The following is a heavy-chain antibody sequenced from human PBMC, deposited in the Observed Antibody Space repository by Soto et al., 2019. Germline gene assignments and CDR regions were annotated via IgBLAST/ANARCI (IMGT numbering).Heavy chain of an antibody. J-gene: IGHJ3*02. V-gene: IGHV1-18*01. Sequence: QVQLVQSGAEVKKPGASVKVSCKASGYTFTSYGISWVRQAPGQGLEWMGWISAYNGNTNYAQKLQGRVTMTTETATSTGYRELRSLRSDDTAVYYCARVTRVRGVVNAFDIWGQGTMVTVSS. CDR3: ARVTRVRGVVNAFDI. D-gene: IGHD3-10*01. CDR1: GYTFTSYG. CDR2: ISAYNGNT.